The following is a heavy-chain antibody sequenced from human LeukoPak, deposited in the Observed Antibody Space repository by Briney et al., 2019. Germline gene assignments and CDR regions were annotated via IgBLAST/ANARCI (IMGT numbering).Heavy chain of an antibody. CDR1: GFTFSSYG. D-gene: IGHD3-3*01. J-gene: IGHJ6*02. Sequence: GGSLRLSCAASGFTFSSYGMHWVRQAPDKGLEWVAVIWYDGSNKYYADSVKGRFTISRDNSKNTLYLQMNSLRAEDTAVYYCARDGGPDTIFGVVIIPYGMDVWGQGTTVTVSS. CDR3: ARDGGPDTIFGVVIIPYGMDV. V-gene: IGHV3-33*01. CDR2: IWYDGSNK.